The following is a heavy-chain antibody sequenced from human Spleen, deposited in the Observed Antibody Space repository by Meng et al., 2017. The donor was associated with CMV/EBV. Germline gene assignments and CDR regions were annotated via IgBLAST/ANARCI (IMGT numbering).Heavy chain of an antibody. CDR2: IDGYSGNT. Sequence: GKASGYTFVKYGINWVRQAPGQGLEWVGWIDGYSGNTHYAQNLHGRVTITTDTSTSTGDMELRSLTSDDTAIYYCARGDARSWQLDYWGQGTLLTVSS. CDR1: GYTFVKYG. J-gene: IGHJ4*02. CDR3: ARGDARSWQLDY. D-gene: IGHD2-21*02. V-gene: IGHV1-18*01.